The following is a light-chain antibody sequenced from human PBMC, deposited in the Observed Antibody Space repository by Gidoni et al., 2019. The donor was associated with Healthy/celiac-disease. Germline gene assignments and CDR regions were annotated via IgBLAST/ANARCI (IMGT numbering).Light chain of an antibody. CDR3: QKSYSTPRT. J-gene: IGKJ1*01. V-gene: IGKV1-39*01. CDR2: AAS. CDR1: QSIRSY. Sequence: DIQMTPSPSSLSASVGDRVTITCRESQSIRSYLNWYQQKPGKAPKLLIYAASSLQSGVPSRFSGSGSGTDFTLTIRSLQPEDFANYYCQKSYSTPRTFGQGTKVEIK.